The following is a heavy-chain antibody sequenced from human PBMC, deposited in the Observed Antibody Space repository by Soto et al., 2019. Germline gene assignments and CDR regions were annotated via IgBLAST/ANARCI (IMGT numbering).Heavy chain of an antibody. D-gene: IGHD3-10*01. J-gene: IGHJ6*02. V-gene: IGHV1-2*04. CDR1: GYTFTGYY. CDR3: ARDPIYGSGTYGMDV. Sequence: ASVKVSCKASGYTFTGYYMHWVRQAPGQGLEWMGWINPNSGGTNYAQKFQGWVTMTRDTSISTAYMELSRLRSDDTAVYYCARDPIYGSGTYGMDVWGQGTTVTSP. CDR2: INPNSGGT.